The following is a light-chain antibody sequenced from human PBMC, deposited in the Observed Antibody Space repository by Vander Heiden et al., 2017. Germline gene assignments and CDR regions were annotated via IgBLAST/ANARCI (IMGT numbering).Light chain of an antibody. CDR3: ETWDSNTHWV. CDR1: SGHSSYI. Sequence: QPVPTQSYYASASLGRSVKLTCTMSSGHSSYIIAWHQQQPGKAPRYLMKLEGSGSSNKGSGVPDRFSGSSSGADRYLTISNLQSEDEADYYCETWDSNTHWVFGGRTKLTVL. V-gene: IGLV4-60*03. J-gene: IGLJ3*02. CDR2: LEGSGSS.